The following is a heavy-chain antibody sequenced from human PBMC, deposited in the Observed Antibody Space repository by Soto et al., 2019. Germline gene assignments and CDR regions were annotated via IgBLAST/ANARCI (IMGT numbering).Heavy chain of an antibody. CDR3: AKFFVETGGSSGWPWTFHY. CDR1: GFTFSSYA. CDR2: ISGSGGTT. V-gene: IGHV3-23*01. Sequence: EVQLLESGGGLVQPGRSLRLSCAASGFTFSSYAMSWVRQAPGKGLEWVSAISGSGGTTYNAASVKGRFTISRDNSKNTLFLQMNSLRAEDTAVYYCAKFFVETGGSSGWPWTFHYWGQGTLVTVSS. D-gene: IGHD6-25*01. J-gene: IGHJ4*02.